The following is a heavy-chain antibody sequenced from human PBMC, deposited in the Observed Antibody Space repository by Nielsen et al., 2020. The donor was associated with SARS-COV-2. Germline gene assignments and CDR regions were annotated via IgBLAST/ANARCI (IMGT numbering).Heavy chain of an antibody. D-gene: IGHD2-2*01. J-gene: IGHJ5*02. Sequence: WIRQPPGKGLEWIGSIYYSGSTYYNPSLKSRVTISVDTSKNQFSLKLSSVTAADTAVYYCGRHICSSTSCYLGEVNWFDPWGQGTLVTVSS. V-gene: IGHV4-39*01. CDR2: IYYSGST. CDR3: GRHICSSTSCYLGEVNWFDP.